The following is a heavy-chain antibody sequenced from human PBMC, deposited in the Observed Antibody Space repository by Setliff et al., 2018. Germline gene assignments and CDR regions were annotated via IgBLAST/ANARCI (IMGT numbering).Heavy chain of an antibody. CDR2: INPSGGLT. Sequence: ASVKVSCKASGYTLTNYYMHWVRQAPGQGLEWVGIINPSGGLTRYAQKFQGRVTMTRDTSTSTVYMEVSSLRSEDTAVYYCARDRYYNSWSGTSITAPHDAFDIWGQGTMVTVSS. V-gene: IGHV1-46*03. D-gene: IGHD3-3*01. CDR1: GYTLTNYY. CDR3: ARDRYYNSWSGTSITAPHDAFDI. J-gene: IGHJ3*02.